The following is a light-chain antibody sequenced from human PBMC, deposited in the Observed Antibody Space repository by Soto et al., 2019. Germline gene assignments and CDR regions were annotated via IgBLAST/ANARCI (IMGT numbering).Light chain of an antibody. J-gene: IGLJ1*01. Sequence: QSVLTQPPSVSGAPGQRVTISCTGSNANIGAGYDVHWYQQLPGTAPKLLIYGNSNRPSGVPDRFSGSKSGTSASLTITGLQAEDEADYSCQSYGDGLSGYVFGTGTKAPS. V-gene: IGLV1-40*01. CDR2: GNS. CDR3: QSYGDGLSGYV. CDR1: NANIGAGYD.